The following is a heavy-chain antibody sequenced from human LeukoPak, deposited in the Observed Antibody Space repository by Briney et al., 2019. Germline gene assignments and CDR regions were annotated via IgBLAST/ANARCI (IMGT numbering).Heavy chain of an antibody. CDR1: GYTFTGYY. V-gene: IGHV1-2*02. CDR2: INPNSGGT. CDR3: ARGEYTYGYDY. D-gene: IGHD5-18*01. Sequence: ASVKVSCKASGYTFTGYYMHWVQQAPGQGLEWMGWINPNSGGTNSAQKFQGRVTMTRDTSISTAYMELSRLTSDDTAVYYCARGEYTYGYDYWGQGTLVTVSS. J-gene: IGHJ4*02.